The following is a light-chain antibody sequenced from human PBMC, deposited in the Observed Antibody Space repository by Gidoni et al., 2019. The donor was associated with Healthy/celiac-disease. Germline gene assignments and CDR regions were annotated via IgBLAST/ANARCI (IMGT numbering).Light chain of an antibody. J-gene: IGKJ4*01. CDR1: QSVSSY. CDR3: QQRSNWPPT. V-gene: IGKV3-11*01. Sequence: EIVLTQSPATLSLSPGERATLSCRASQSVSSYLAWYQQKPGQAPRLLIYDASNRATGIPARFSGSGSGTDFTLPISRLEPADFAVYSFQQRSNWPPTFGGGTKVEIK. CDR2: DAS.